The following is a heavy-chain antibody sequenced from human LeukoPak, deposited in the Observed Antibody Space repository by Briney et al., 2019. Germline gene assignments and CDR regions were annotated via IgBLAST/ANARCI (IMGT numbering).Heavy chain of an antibody. CDR2: ISAYNGNT. D-gene: IGHD2-2*01. V-gene: IGHV1-18*01. CDR3: AREKIVVVPAGWFDP. Sequence: PGASVKVSCKASGYTFTNYGISWVRQAPGQGLEWMGWISAYNGNTNYAQKLQGRVTMTTDTSTSTAYMELRSPRSDDTAVYYCAREKIVVVPAGWFDPWGQGTLVTVSS. CDR1: GYTFTNYG. J-gene: IGHJ5*02.